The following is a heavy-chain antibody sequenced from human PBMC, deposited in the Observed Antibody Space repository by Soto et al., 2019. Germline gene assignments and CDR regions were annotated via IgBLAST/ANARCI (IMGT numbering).Heavy chain of an antibody. CDR1: GFTFSRSW. CDR2: IKEDGSEK. J-gene: IGHJ4*02. V-gene: IGHV3-7*01. CDR3: AREMSGY. D-gene: IGHD6-25*01. Sequence: GSLRLSCAASGFTFSRSWMSWVRQTPGKGLEWVANIKEDGSEKYYMDSVKGRFTISRDNAKNSLYLQMNSLRAEDTAVYYCAREMSGYWGQGTLVTVSS.